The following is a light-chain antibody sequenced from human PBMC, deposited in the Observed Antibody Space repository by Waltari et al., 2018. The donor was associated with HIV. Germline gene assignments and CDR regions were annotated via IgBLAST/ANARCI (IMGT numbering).Light chain of an antibody. CDR2: TNN. CDR3: AAWDDSLNGYV. CDR1: SSNIGSNA. V-gene: IGLV1-44*01. Sequence: QSVLTQSPSASGTPGQRVPISCSGSSSNIGSNAVYWYQHLPGTAPKLLINTNNQRPSGIPDRFSGSKAGTSASLAISGLQSEDESDYYCAAWDDSLNGYVFGSGTKVTVL. J-gene: IGLJ1*01.